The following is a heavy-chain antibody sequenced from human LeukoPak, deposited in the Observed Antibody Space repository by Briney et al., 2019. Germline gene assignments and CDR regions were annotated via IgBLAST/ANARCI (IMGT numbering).Heavy chain of an antibody. J-gene: IGHJ4*01. CDR3: ARGRSSWFFDY. CDR2: MNADNGHR. D-gene: IGHD6-13*01. CDR1: GDTFRHD. Sequence: GASVKVSCKGSGDTFRHDTEWVRQAPGQGLEWMGWMNADNGHRGYAQKFQGRVTMTMDPSISTAYLELRSPTSEDTAVYYCARGRSSWFFDYWGQGTLLIVSS. V-gene: IGHV1-8*01.